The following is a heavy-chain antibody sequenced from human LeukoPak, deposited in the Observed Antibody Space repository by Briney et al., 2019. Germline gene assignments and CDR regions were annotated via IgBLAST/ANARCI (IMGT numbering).Heavy chain of an antibody. D-gene: IGHD3-16*01. CDR1: GFTFSSYW. Sequence: GGSLRLSCAASGFTFSSYWMSWVRQAPGKGLEWVANIKQDGSEKYYVDSLKGRFTISRDNDKNSLYLQMNSLRAEDTAVYYCARDYRSQYVSSLVIFYYYYYMDVWGKGTTVTVSS. J-gene: IGHJ6*03. CDR2: IKQDGSEK. CDR3: ARDYRSQYVSSLVIFYYYYYMDV. V-gene: IGHV3-7*01.